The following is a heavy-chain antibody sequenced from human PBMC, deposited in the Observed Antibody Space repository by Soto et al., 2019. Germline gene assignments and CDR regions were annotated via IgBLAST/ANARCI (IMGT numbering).Heavy chain of an antibody. D-gene: IGHD6-13*01. CDR1: GGAFRGFY. J-gene: IGHJ5*02. CDR3: ARGRYSSSWYWGNWFDP. V-gene: IGHV4-34*01. CDR2: INHSGST. Sequence: SENPSPTRAVYGGAFRGFYWGWVRQPPGEGLEWIGEINHSGSTNYNPSLKSRVTISVDTSKNQFSLKLSSVTAADTAVYYCARGRYSSSWYWGNWFDPWGQGTLVTVSS.